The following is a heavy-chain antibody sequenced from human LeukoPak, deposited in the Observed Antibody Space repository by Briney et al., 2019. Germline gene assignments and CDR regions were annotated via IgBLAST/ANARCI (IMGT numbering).Heavy chain of an antibody. CDR2: ISSSSSYI. D-gene: IGHD3-3*01. CDR3: ARETIFGVVTTTGTLDY. V-gene: IGHV3-21*01. J-gene: IGHJ4*02. CDR1: GFTFSSYS. Sequence: GGSLRLSCAASGFTFSSYSMNWVRQAPGKGLEWVSSISSSSSYIYYADSVKGRFTISRDNAKNSLYLQMNSLRAEDTAVYYCARETIFGVVTTTGTLDYWGQGTLVTVSS.